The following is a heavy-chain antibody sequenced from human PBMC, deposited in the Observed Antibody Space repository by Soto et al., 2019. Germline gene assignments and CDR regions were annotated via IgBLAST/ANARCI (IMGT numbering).Heavy chain of an antibody. Sequence: KTSETLSLTCTVSNGSISGSDYYWCWIRQPPGKGLEWIATIYYSGSIYYNPSLKGRISISVDTSKNQFSLKLSSVTAADTAVYYCVRPRHSRGSWYWVDPWGQGTLVTVSS. V-gene: IGHV4-39*01. CDR1: NGSISGSDYY. D-gene: IGHD6-13*01. CDR2: IYYSGSI. J-gene: IGHJ5*02. CDR3: VRPRHSRGSWYWVDP.